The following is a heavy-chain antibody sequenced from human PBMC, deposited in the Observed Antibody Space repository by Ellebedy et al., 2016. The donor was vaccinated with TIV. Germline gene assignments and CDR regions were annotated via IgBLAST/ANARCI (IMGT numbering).Heavy chain of an antibody. V-gene: IGHV1-46*01. CDR3: ARDGYCGGNCYSPGY. D-gene: IGHD2-21*02. J-gene: IGHJ4*02. CDR1: GYTFTSYY. Sequence: ASVKVSCKASGYTFTSYYMHWVRQAPGQGLEWMGIINPSGVSTSYAQKFQGRVTMTRDTSTSTVYMELSSLRSEDTAVYYCARDGYCGGNCYSPGYWGQGTLVTVSS. CDR2: INPSGVST.